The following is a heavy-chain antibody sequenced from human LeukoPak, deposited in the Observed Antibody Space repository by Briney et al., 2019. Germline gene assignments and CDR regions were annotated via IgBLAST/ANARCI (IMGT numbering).Heavy chain of an antibody. J-gene: IGHJ5*02. CDR2: ISSSSRYI. V-gene: IGHV3-21*01. D-gene: IGHD2-15*01. Sequence: GGSLRLSCAASGFTFSSYTINWVRQAPGKGLEWVSSISSSSRYIYYADSVRGQFTISRDNAKNSLYLQMNSLRAEDTAVYYCARGSEYCSGGTCYLNWFDPWGQGTLVTVSS. CDR3: ARGSEYCSGGTCYLNWFDP. CDR1: GFTFSSYT.